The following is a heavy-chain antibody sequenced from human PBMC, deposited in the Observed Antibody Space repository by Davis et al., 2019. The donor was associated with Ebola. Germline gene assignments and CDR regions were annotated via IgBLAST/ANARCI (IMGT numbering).Heavy chain of an antibody. CDR1: GFTFSSYS. J-gene: IGHJ4*02. V-gene: IGHV3-21*01. Sequence: GESLKISCAASGFTFSSYSMNWVRQAPGKGLEWVSSISSSSSYIYYADSVKGRFTISRDNAKNSLYLQMNSLRAEDTAVYYCARASSAIGFDYWGQGTLVTVSS. D-gene: IGHD2-21*01. CDR3: ARASSAIGFDY. CDR2: ISSSSSYI.